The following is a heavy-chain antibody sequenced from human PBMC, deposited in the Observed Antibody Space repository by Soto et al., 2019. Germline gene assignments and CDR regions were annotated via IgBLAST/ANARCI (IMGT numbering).Heavy chain of an antibody. CDR2: ISSSNRTI. CDR1: GFTFRSYS. J-gene: IGHJ4*02. CDR3: ANFPSCSSSTCLDY. D-gene: IGHD2-15*01. V-gene: IGHV3-48*01. Sequence: GGSLRLSCAASGFTFRSYSMNWVRQAPGKGLEWVSYISSSNRTINYADSVKGRFILSRDNAINSLYLQMNSLRPDDTAVYYCANFPSCSSSTCLDYWGRGTLVTSPQ.